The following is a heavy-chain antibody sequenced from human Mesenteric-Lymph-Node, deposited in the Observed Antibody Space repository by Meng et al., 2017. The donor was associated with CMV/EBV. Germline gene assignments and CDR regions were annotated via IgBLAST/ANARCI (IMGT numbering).Heavy chain of an antibody. J-gene: IGHJ4*02. D-gene: IGHD3-10*01. CDR3: AKWGRGWFGDDRNFFDY. CDR2: IRKDGSNK. CDR1: GFTFSAYG. Sequence: GGSLRLSCAASGFTFSAYGMHWVRQAPGKGLEWLTFIRKDGSNKYYADSVKGRFTISRDNSKNTLDLQMNSLRAEDTALYYCAKWGRGWFGDDRNFFDYWGQGTLVTVSS. V-gene: IGHV3-30*02.